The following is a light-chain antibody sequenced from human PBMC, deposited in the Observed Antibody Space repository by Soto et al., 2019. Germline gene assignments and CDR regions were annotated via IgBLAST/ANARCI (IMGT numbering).Light chain of an antibody. CDR3: SSFTGSTPWV. CDR2: DVT. J-gene: IGLJ3*02. V-gene: IGLV2-14*03. CDR1: NSDVGGYDY. Sequence: QSVLTQPAFVSGSPGQSRTISCTGTNSDVGGYDYVSWYQQHPGKAPKLLIYDVTKRPSGVSNRFSGSKSGNTASLTISGLLTEDEADYYCSSFTGSTPWVFGGGTQLTVL.